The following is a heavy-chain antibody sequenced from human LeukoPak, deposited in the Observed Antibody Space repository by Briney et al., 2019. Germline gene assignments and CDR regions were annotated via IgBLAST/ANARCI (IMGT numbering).Heavy chain of an antibody. CDR1: GFTFSGHY. CDR2: SRNKANSYTT. CDR3: ARAFFYSSAYYSDY. Sequence: GGSLRLSCAASGFTFSGHYMDWVRQAPGKGLEWVGRSRNKANSYTTEYAASVKGRFTISRDDSKNSLYLQMNSLKPEDTAVYYCARAFFYSSAYYSDYWGQGTLVTVSS. J-gene: IGHJ4*02. D-gene: IGHD3-22*01. V-gene: IGHV3-72*01.